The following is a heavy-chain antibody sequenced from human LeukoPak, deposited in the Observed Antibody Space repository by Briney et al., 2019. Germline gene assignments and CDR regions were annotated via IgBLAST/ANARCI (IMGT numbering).Heavy chain of an antibody. V-gene: IGHV3-30*03. Sequence: GRSLRLSCAASGFTFSSYGMHWVRQAPGKGLEWVAVISYDGSNKYYADSVKGRFTISRDNSKNTLYLQMNSLRAEDTAVYYCARDRPVDVWGQGTTVTVSS. CDR3: ARDRPVDV. CDR2: ISYDGSNK. J-gene: IGHJ6*02. CDR1: GFTFSSYG.